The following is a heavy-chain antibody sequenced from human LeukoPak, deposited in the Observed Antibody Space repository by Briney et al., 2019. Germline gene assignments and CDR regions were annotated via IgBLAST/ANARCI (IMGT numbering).Heavy chain of an antibody. J-gene: IGHJ4*02. CDR2: IYYSGNP. CDR1: GGSISNSSYY. V-gene: IGHV4-39*01. CDR3: ASQLDTTGYYTGFIDS. D-gene: IGHD3/OR15-3a*01. Sequence: SETLSLTCTVPGGSISNSSYYWAWIRQPPGKGLEWIGSIYYSGNPFYNPSLKSRVTILVDTSNNQFSLEVDCVTAADTAMYYCASQLDTTGYYTGFIDSWAQGALVTVSS.